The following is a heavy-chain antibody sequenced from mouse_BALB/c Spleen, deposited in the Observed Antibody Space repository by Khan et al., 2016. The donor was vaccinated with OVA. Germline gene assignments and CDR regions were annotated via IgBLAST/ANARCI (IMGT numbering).Heavy chain of an antibody. CDR1: GYTFTSYW. D-gene: IGHD1-1*01. CDR2: INPSTGYT. V-gene: IGHV1-7*01. Sequence: VXLQQSGAELAKPGATVKMSCKASGYTFTSYWMHWVKQRPGQGLEWIGYINPSTGYTEYNQRFKDKATLTADKSSSTAYMQLSSLTSEESAVYYCANHGSSSAWLTYWGQGTLVTVSA. CDR3: ANHGSSSAWLTY. J-gene: IGHJ3*01.